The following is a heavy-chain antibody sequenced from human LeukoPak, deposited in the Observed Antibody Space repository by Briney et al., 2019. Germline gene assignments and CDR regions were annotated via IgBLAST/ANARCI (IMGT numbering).Heavy chain of an antibody. V-gene: IGHV3-53*01. CDR3: ARDHMVRGTNWFDP. CDR1: GFTVSSNY. Sequence: PGGSLRLSCAASGFTVSSNYMSWVRQAPGKGLEWVSVIYSGGSTYYADSVKGRFTISRDNSKNTLYPQMNSLRAEDTAVYYCARDHMVRGTNWFDPWGQGTLVTVSS. J-gene: IGHJ5*02. CDR2: IYSGGST. D-gene: IGHD3-10*01.